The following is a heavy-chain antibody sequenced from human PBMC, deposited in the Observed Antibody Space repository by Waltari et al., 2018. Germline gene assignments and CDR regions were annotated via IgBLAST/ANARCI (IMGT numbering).Heavy chain of an antibody. CDR1: GGSFGTYA. J-gene: IGHJ3*01. Sequence: QVHLVQSGAEVRKPGSSVKVSCEAPGGSFGTYAITWVRQAPGQGLEWMAGIIPIFGTPNYAQKFQGRVNVAADELTNTAYMELSGLRSDDTAIYYCAKRIVGGPFDVWGQGTMVTVSS. V-gene: IGHV1-69*12. D-gene: IGHD1-26*01. CDR2: IIPIFGTP. CDR3: AKRIVGGPFDV.